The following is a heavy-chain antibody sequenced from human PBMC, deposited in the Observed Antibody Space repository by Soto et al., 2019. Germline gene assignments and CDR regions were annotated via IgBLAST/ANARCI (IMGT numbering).Heavy chain of an antibody. CDR2: IYYSGST. J-gene: IGHJ5*02. Sequence: SETLSLTCTVSGGSISSSSYYWGWIRQPPGKGLEWIGSIYYSGSTYYNPSLKSRVTISVDTSKNQFSLKLSSVTAADTAVYYCARRDIVVVPAAMGQFDPWGQGTLVTVSS. V-gene: IGHV4-39*01. D-gene: IGHD2-2*01. CDR3: ARRDIVVVPAAMGQFDP. CDR1: GGSISSSSYY.